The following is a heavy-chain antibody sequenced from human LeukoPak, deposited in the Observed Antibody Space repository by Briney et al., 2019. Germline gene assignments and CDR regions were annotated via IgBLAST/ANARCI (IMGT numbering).Heavy chain of an antibody. CDR2: ISSSSSYI. D-gene: IGHD5-12*01. J-gene: IGHJ6*02. CDR3: ARDRYTPGDYYYYGMDV. V-gene: IGHV3-21*01. CDR1: GFTFSSYS. Sequence: PGRSLRLSCAASGFTFSSYSMNWIRQAPGKGLEWVSSISSSSSYIYYADSVKGRFTISRDNAKNSLYLQMNSLRAEDTAVYYCARDRYTPGDYYYYGMDVWGQGTTVTVSS.